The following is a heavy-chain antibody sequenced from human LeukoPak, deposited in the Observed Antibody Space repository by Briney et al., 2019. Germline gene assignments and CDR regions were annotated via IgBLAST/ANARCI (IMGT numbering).Heavy chain of an antibody. CDR1: GFTFSSYE. Sequence: GGSLRLSCAASGFTFSSYEMNWVRQAPGKGLEWVSYISSSGSTIYYADSVKGRFTISRDNAKNSLYLQMNSLIAEETAAYYCARGYGSGSYYSPPFDYWGQGTLATVSS. V-gene: IGHV3-48*03. J-gene: IGHJ4*02. CDR3: ARGYGSGSYYSPPFDY. CDR2: ISSSGSTI. D-gene: IGHD3-10*01.